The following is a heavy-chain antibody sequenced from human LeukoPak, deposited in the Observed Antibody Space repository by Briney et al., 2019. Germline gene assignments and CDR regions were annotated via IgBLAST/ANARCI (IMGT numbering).Heavy chain of an antibody. CDR1: GGTFSSYA. CDR3: ARDLTIFGVAPIFDY. J-gene: IGHJ4*02. CDR2: IIPIFGTA. Sequence: ASVKVSCKASGGTFSSYAISWVRQAPGQGLEWMGGIIPIFGTANYAQKFQGRVTITADKSTSTAYMELSSLRSEDTAVYYRARDLTIFGVAPIFDYWGQGTLVTVSS. D-gene: IGHD3-3*01. V-gene: IGHV1-69*06.